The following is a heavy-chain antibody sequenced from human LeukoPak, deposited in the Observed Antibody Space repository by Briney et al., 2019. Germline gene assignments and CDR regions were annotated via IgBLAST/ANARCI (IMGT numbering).Heavy chain of an antibody. CDR3: AKRYYGGSGYRSYYFDY. CDR2: IIGSGDRT. CDR1: GFTFSSYA. Sequence: PGGSLRLSCAASGFTFSSYAMSWVRQAPGKGLEWVSAIIGSGDRTYYADSVKGRFTISRDNSKNTLYLQMNSLRAEDTAVYCCAKRYYGGSGYRSYYFDYWGQGTLVTVSS. V-gene: IGHV3-23*01. D-gene: IGHD3-22*01. J-gene: IGHJ4*02.